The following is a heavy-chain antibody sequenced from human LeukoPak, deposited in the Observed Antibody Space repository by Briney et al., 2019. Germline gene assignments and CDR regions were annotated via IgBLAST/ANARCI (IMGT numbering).Heavy chain of an antibody. D-gene: IGHD6-19*01. J-gene: IGHJ4*02. V-gene: IGHV3-74*01. CDR1: GFTFSSCW. CDR2: INSDGSST. Sequence: GGSLSLSCAASGFTFSSCWMHWVRQAPGKGLVWVSRINSDGSSTSYADSVKGRFTISRDNAKNTLYLQIHSLRAEDTAVYYCARVVGSSGWYLGYWGQGTLVTVSS. CDR3: ARVVGSSGWYLGY.